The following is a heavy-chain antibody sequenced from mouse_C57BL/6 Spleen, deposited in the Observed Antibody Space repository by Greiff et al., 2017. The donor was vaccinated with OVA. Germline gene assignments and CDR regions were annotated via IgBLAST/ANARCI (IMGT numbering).Heavy chain of an antibody. CDR2: ISDGGSYT. V-gene: IGHV5-4*03. D-gene: IGHD1-1*01. CDR3: ASAGTTVVEYYFDY. Sequence: EVMLVESGGGLVKPGGSLKLSCAASGFTFSSYAMSWVRQTPEKRLEWVATISDGGSYTYYPDNVKGRFTISRDNAKNNLYLQMSHLKSEDTAMYYCASAGTTVVEYYFDYWGQGTTLTVSS. J-gene: IGHJ2*01. CDR1: GFTFSSYA.